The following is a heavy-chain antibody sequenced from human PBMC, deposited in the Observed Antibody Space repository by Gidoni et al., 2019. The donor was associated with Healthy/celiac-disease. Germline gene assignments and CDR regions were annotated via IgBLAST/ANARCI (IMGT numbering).Heavy chain of an antibody. Sequence: QVTLKESGPALVKPTQTLXXXCTFSGFSLSTSGMRVSWIRQPPGKALELLARIYLDDDKFYSTSLKTSLTISKDTSKNQVVLTMTNMDPVDTATYYCARMGYYDSSGYYRDAFDIWGQGTMVXVSS. D-gene: IGHD3-22*01. CDR1: GFSLSTSGMR. V-gene: IGHV2-70*04. J-gene: IGHJ3*02. CDR2: IYLDDDK. CDR3: ARMGYYDSSGYYRDAFDI.